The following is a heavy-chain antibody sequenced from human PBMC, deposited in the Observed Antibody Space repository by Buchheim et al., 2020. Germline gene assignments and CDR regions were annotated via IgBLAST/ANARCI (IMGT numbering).Heavy chain of an antibody. CDR3: ARDPDIIVVVTATQTGYYGMDV. CDR2: IYHSGST. V-gene: IGHV4-4*02. D-gene: IGHD2-21*02. Sequence: QVQLQESGPGLVKPSGTLSLTCAVSGGSISSSNWWSWVRQPPGKGLEWIGEIYHSGSTNYNPSLKSRVTISVDKSQNQFSPKLGSVTAADTAVYYCARDPDIIVVVTATQTGYYGMDVWGQGTT. J-gene: IGHJ6*02. CDR1: GGSISSSNW.